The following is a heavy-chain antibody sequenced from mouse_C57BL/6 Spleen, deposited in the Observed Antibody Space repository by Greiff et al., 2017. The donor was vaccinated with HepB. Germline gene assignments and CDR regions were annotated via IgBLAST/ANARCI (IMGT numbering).Heavy chain of an antibody. D-gene: IGHD2-2*01. CDR3: ARGASTMVKGYYCDY. V-gene: IGHV1-81*01. CDR2: IYPRSGNT. J-gene: IGHJ2*01. CDR1: GYTFTSYG. Sequence: VQLQQSGAELARPGASVKLSCKASGYTFTSYGISWVKQRTGQGLEWIGEIYPRSGNTYYNEKFKGKATLTADKSSSTAYMELRILTSEGSAVYFCARGASTMVKGYYCDYWGQGTTLTVSS.